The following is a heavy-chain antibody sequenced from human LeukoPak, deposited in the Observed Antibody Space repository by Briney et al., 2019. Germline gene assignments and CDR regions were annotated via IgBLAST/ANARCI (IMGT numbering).Heavy chain of an antibody. J-gene: IGHJ3*02. CDR2: IYYSGST. CDR1: GGSISSYY. Sequence: PSETLSLTCTVSGGSISSYYWSRIRQPPGKGLEWIGYIYYSGSTNYNPSLKSRVTISVDTSKNQFSLKLSSVTAADTAVYYCARGYCSSTSCYSAFDIWGQGTMVTVSS. D-gene: IGHD2-2*02. V-gene: IGHV4-59*01. CDR3: ARGYCSSTSCYSAFDI.